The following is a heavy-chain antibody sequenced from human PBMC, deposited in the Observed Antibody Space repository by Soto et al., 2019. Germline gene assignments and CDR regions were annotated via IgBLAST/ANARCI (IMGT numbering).Heavy chain of an antibody. V-gene: IGHV3-30-3*01. J-gene: IGHJ4*02. CDR1: GFTFSSYA. CDR2: ISYDGSYK. CDR3: ARESRAVAGNPGY. D-gene: IGHD6-19*01. Sequence: QVQLVESGGGVVQPGRSLRLSCAASGFTFSSYAMHWVRQAPGKGLEWVAVISYDGSYKYYADSVKGRFTISRDNSKNTLYLQMNSLRAEDTAVYYCARESRAVAGNPGYWGQGTLVTVSS.